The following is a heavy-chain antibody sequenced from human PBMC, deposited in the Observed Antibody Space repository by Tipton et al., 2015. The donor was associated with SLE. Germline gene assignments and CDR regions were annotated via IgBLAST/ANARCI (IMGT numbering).Heavy chain of an antibody. D-gene: IGHD6-19*01. Sequence: TLSLTCTVSGDSITTYSWSWIRQPAGKGLEWIGHIYPSGITSRNPSLKSRAAMSIDTSKSHFSLKLTSVTAADSAVYYCARDSPTVAGTFDSWGQGTLVIVSA. CDR1: GDSITTYS. J-gene: IGHJ4*02. CDR2: IYPSGIT. V-gene: IGHV4-4*07. CDR3: ARDSPTVAGTFDS.